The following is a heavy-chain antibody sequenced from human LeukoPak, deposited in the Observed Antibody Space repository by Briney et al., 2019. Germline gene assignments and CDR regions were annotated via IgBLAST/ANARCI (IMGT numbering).Heavy chain of an antibody. CDR1: GFTFRNHG. J-gene: IGHJ4*02. Sequence: GGSLRLSCGASGFTFRNHGMHWVRQPPGKGLEGVAVIWYDGSNQYYADSVKGRFTISRDNTKNTQSLQMNSLRVEDTAVYYCARDIASRRLDYWGQGTLVTVAS. D-gene: IGHD6-13*01. V-gene: IGHV3-33*01. CDR3: ARDIASRRLDY. CDR2: IWYDGSNQ.